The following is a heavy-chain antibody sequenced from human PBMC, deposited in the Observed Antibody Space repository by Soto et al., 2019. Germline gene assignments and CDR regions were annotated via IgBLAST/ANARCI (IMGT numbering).Heavy chain of an antibody. J-gene: IGHJ4*02. D-gene: IGHD4-4*01. CDR1: GGSVSRYY. Sequence: AATLSLTCAVSGGSVSRYYRSWIRQAPGKGLEWIGYIYYSGSTKYKPSLKSRFTISVDTSKNQFSLKVSSATAADTAVYYCARHSNRNYGLYYFDYWGLGALVTVSS. CDR2: IYYSGST. CDR3: ARHSNRNYGLYYFDY. V-gene: IGHV4-59*08.